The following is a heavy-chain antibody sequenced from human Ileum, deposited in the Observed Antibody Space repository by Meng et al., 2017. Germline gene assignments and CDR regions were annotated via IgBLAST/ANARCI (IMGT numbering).Heavy chain of an antibody. CDR3: ARALYYDFWSGYYGGNWFDP. Sequence: GSLRLSCAVSGYSISSGYYWGWIRQPPGKGLEWIGSIYHSGSTYYNPSLKSRVTISVDTSKNQFSLKLSSVTAADTAVYYCARALYYDFWSGYYGGNWFDPWGQGTLVTVSS. V-gene: IGHV4-38-2*01. CDR1: GYSISSGYY. J-gene: IGHJ5*02. D-gene: IGHD3-3*01. CDR2: IYHSGST.